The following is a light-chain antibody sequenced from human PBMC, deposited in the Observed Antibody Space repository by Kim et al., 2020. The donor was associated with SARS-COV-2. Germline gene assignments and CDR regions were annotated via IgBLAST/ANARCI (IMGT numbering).Light chain of an antibody. CDR2: VNSDGSH. CDR1: SGHSNYA. CDR3: QTWGSGIRV. J-gene: IGLJ2*01. Sequence: ASVKLTCTLSSGHSNYAIAWHQQQPEKGPRYLMKVNSDGSHSKGDGIPDRFSGSSSGAERYLTISSLQSADEADYYCQTWGSGIRVFGGGTQLTVL. V-gene: IGLV4-69*01.